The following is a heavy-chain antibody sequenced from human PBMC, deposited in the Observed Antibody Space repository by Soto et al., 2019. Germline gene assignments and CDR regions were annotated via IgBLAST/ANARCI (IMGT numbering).Heavy chain of an antibody. D-gene: IGHD1-26*01. V-gene: IGHV3-48*04. J-gene: IGHJ4*02. CDR1: GFTFSSYS. CDR2: ISSSSSTI. Sequence: GGSLRLSCAASGFTFSSYSMNWVRQAPGKGLEWVSYISSSSSTIYYADSVKGRFTISRDNAKNSLYLQMNSLRAEDTAVYYCARDMERCGSYETIGPYYFDYWGQGTLVTVSS. CDR3: ARDMERCGSYETIGPYYFDY.